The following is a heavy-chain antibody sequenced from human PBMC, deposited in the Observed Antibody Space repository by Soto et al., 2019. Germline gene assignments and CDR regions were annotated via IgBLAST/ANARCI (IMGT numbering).Heavy chain of an antibody. V-gene: IGHV3-33*01. J-gene: IGHJ6*02. Sequence: QSGGALRLSCAASGFTFSSYGMHWVRQAPGKGLEWVAVIWYDGSNKYYADSVKGRFTISRDNSKNTLYLQMNSLRAEDTAVYYCARDQLIVVVPSAIPYYYGMDVWGQGTTVIVSS. D-gene: IGHD2-2*01. CDR2: IWYDGSNK. CDR1: GFTFSSYG. CDR3: ARDQLIVVVPSAIPYYYGMDV.